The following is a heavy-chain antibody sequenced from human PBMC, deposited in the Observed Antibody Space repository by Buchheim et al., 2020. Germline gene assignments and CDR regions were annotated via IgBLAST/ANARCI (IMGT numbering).Heavy chain of an antibody. CDR3: ARGDITPINWFDP. V-gene: IGHV4-59*01. Sequence: QVQLRESGPGLVKASETLSLMCTVSGGSLSGYYWHWIRQPPGQGLEWIGYIYYSGGTLYNPSLKSRLSISVDTSKNRFSLRLNSVTAADTAVYYCARGDITPINWFDPWGQGTL. CDR1: GGSLSGYY. D-gene: IGHD1-14*01. CDR2: IYYSGGT. J-gene: IGHJ5*02.